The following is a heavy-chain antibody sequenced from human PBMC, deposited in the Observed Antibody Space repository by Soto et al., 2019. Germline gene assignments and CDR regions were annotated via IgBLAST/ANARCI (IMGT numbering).Heavy chain of an antibody. Sequence: GGSLRLSCAASGFTFSSYAMSWVRQAPGKGLEWVSAISGSGGSTYYADSVKGRFTISRDNSKNTLYLQMNSLRAEDTSVYYCAKGPFRWGGAFDIWGQGTMVTVSS. D-gene: IGHD3-16*01. V-gene: IGHV3-23*01. CDR1: GFTFSSYA. J-gene: IGHJ3*02. CDR3: AKGPFRWGGAFDI. CDR2: ISGSGGST.